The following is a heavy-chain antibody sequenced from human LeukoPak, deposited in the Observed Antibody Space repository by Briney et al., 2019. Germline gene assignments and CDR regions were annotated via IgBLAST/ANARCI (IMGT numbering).Heavy chain of an antibody. Sequence: SETLSLTCTVSGGSISSYYWSWIRQPAGKGLEWIGRIYTSGSTNYNPSLKSRVTMSVDTSKNQFSLSLNSVTAADRAVYYCARGRRYDGNPDAFDIWGQGTVVTVSS. CDR2: IYTSGST. V-gene: IGHV4-4*07. J-gene: IGHJ3*02. CDR3: ARGRRYDGNPDAFDI. D-gene: IGHD3-16*01. CDR1: GGSISSYY.